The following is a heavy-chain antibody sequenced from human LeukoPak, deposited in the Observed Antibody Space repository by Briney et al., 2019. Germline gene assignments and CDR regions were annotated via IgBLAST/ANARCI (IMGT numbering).Heavy chain of an antibody. V-gene: IGHV3-48*02. J-gene: IGHJ4*02. CDR3: ARYGSGSYYLV. Sequence: GGSLRLSCAASGFMFSSYSMNWVRQAPGKGLEWVSYISSSSSSTIYYADSVKGRFTISRDNAKNSLYLQMNSLRDEDTAVYYCARYGSGSYYLVWGQGTLVTVSS. D-gene: IGHD3-10*01. CDR1: GFMFSSYS. CDR2: ISSSSSSTI.